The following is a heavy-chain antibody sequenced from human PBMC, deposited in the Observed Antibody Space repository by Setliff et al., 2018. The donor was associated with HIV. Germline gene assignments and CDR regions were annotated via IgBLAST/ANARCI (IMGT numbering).Heavy chain of an antibody. Sequence: SETLSLTCTVSGGSISSSDYYWAWIRQPPGKGLEWIGSIYYSGSTYYNPPLKSRVTISVDTSKNQFSLKVSPVTAADTAVYYCARQSYYVTGSFYTDVFDLWGQGTVVTVSS. J-gene: IGHJ3*01. CDR2: IYYSGST. CDR1: GGSISSSDYY. CDR3: ARQSYYVTGSFYTDVFDL. D-gene: IGHD3-10*01. V-gene: IGHV4-39*01.